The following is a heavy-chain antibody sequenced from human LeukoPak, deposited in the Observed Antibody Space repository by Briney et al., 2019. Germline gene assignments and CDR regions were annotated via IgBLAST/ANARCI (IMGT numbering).Heavy chain of an antibody. CDR2: IRSKAHGGTT. CDR3: TSDPPTIFGVVYYYYYYMAV. CDR1: GFTFGDYA. J-gene: IGHJ6*03. V-gene: IGHV3-49*05. D-gene: IGHD3-3*01. Sequence: KSGRSLRLSCTASGFTFGDYAMSWFRQAPGKGLEWVGFIRSKAHGGTTAYAASVKGRFTISRDNSKSIAYLQMNSLKTEETAVYYCTSDPPTIFGVVYYYYYYMAVWGKGTTVTVSS.